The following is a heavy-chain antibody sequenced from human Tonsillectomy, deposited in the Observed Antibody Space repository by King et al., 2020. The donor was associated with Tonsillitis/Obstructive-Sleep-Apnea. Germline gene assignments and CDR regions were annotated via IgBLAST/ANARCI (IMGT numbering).Heavy chain of an antibody. J-gene: IGHJ4*02. CDR2: IFSNDEK. Sequence: VTLKESGPVLVKPTETLTLTCTVSGFSLSNARMGVSWIRQPPGKALEWLAHIFSNDEKSYSTSLKSRLTISKDTSRSQVVLTMTNRDPVDTATYYCARASYCSSTRCPFDYWGQGALVTVSS. D-gene: IGHD2-2*01. CDR1: GFSLSNARMG. V-gene: IGHV2-26*01. CDR3: ARASYCSSTRCPFDY.